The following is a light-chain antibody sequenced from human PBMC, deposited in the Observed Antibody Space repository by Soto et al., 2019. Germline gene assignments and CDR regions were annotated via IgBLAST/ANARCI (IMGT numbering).Light chain of an antibody. CDR3: AAWDDSLNGFV. CDR2: SDD. CDR1: SSNIGANI. Sequence: QSVLTQPPSSSGTPGQTVTSSCSGTSSNIGANIVTWYQQLPGAAPKLLIYSDDQRPSGVPDRVSGSKSGTSASLAIRGLQSEDEADYYCAAWDDSLNGFVFGSGTKLTVL. V-gene: IGLV1-44*01. J-gene: IGLJ1*01.